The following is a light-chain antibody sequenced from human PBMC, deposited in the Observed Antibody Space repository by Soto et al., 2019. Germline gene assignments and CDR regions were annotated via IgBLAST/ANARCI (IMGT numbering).Light chain of an antibody. Sequence: EIVMTQSPATLSVSPGERATLSCRASQSVSSNLAWYQQKPGQAPRLLIYGASTRATGIPARFSGSGSGTEFTLTISSLQSQDFAVYYCQQYNNWPPVTFGPGTKVDIK. CDR1: QSVSSN. J-gene: IGKJ3*01. CDR3: QQYNNWPPVT. CDR2: GAS. V-gene: IGKV3-15*01.